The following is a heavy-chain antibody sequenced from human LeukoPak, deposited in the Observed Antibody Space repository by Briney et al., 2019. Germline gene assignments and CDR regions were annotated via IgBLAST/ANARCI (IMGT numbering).Heavy chain of an antibody. CDR1: GFTFSSSS. CDR3: AREMAHYFDSSGYSF. D-gene: IGHD3-22*01. V-gene: IGHV3-48*02. J-gene: IGHJ4*02. CDR2: ISSSSSTI. Sequence: GGSLRLSCAASGFTFSSSSMNWVRQAPGKGLEWVSYISSSSSTIHYAESVKGRFIISRDNAKNSLYLQMNSLRDEDTAVYYCAREMAHYFDSSGYSFWGQGTLVTVSS.